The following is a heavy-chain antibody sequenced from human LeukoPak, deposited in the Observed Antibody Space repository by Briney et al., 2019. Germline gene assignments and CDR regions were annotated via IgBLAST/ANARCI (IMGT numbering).Heavy chain of an antibody. CDR3: ARDPYGDYGLD. D-gene: IGHD4-17*01. CDR1: GFTVSSNY. V-gene: IGHV3-66*01. CDR2: IYSGGTT. Sequence: PGGSLRLSCAASGFTVSSNYMSWVRQAPGKGLEWVSLIYSGGTTYYADSVKGRFTISRDNSKNTLYLQMNSLRAEATAVYYCARDPYGDYGLDWGQGTLVTVSS. J-gene: IGHJ4*02.